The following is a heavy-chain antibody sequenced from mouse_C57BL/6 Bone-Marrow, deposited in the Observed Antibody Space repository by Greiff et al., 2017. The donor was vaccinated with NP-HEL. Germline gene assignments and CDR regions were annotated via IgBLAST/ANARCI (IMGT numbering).Heavy chain of an antibody. D-gene: IGHD2-2*01. CDR2: IRNKANGYTT. CDR1: GFTFTDYY. V-gene: IGHV7-3*01. J-gene: IGHJ2*01. Sequence: EVQLVESGGGLVQPGGSLGLSCAASGFTFTDYYMSWVRQPPGKALEWLGFIRNKANGYTTEYSASVKGRFTISRDNSQSILYLQMNALRAEDSATYYCARYMVREYYFDYWGQGTTLTVSS. CDR3: ARYMVREYYFDY.